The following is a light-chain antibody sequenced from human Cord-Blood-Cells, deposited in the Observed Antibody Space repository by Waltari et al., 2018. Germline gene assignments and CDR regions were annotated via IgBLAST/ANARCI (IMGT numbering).Light chain of an antibody. CDR3: QQRSNWPT. CDR2: DAS. CDR1: QSVSSY. J-gene: IGKJ4*01. V-gene: IGKV3-11*01. Sequence: EIVLTQSPATLSLSPGVRATLSCRASQSVSSYLAWYQQKPGQAPRPLIYDASNRTTGIPARFSGSGSGTDFTLTISSLEPEDFAVYYCQQRSNWPTFGGGTKVEIK.